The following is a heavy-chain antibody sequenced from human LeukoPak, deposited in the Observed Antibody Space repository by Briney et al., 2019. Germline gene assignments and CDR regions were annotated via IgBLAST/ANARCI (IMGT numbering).Heavy chain of an antibody. CDR2: ISAYNGNT. Sequence: ASVKVSCKASGYTFTSYGISRVRQAPGQGLEWMGWISAYNGNTNYAQKLQGRVTMTTDTSTSTAYMELRSLRSDDTAVYYCARKAGVNWRAYFDYWGQGTLVTVSS. D-gene: IGHD1-20*01. CDR3: ARKAGVNWRAYFDY. CDR1: GYTFTSYG. V-gene: IGHV1-18*01. J-gene: IGHJ4*02.